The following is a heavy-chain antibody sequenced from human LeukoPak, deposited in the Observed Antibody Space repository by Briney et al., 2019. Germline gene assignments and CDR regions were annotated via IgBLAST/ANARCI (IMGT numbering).Heavy chain of an antibody. J-gene: IGHJ4*02. Sequence: SVKVSCKASGGTFSSYAISWVRQAPGQGLEWMGRIIPILGIANYAQKFQGRVTITADKSTSTAYMELSSLRSEDTAVYYSARAHISGDYDSSGYPFDYWGQGTLVTVSS. V-gene: IGHV1-69*04. CDR3: ARAHISGDYDSSGYPFDY. CDR2: IIPILGIA. D-gene: IGHD3-22*01. CDR1: GGTFSSYA.